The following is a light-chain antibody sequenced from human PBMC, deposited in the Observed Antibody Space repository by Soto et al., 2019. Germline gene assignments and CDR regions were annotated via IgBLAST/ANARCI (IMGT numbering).Light chain of an antibody. Sequence: IQLTQSPSSLSASVGDRVTISCRASQGISSYLAWYQQELGKAPKLLSYAASTLHSGVPSRFSGSGSGTDFTLTISSLQPEDFATYFCQQLNNYPLTFGGGTRVEMK. CDR1: QGISSY. V-gene: IGKV1-9*01. CDR2: AAS. CDR3: QQLNNYPLT. J-gene: IGKJ4*01.